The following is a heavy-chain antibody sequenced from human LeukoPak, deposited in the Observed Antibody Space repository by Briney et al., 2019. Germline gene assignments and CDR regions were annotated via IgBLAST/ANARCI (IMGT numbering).Heavy chain of an antibody. CDR3: ATLAESGSHTFDY. CDR1: GFTFSSYA. V-gene: IGHV3-23*01. J-gene: IGHJ4*02. Sequence: PGGSLRLSCAASGFTFSSYAMSWVRQAPGKGLEWVSAISGSGGSTYYADSVKGRFTISRDNPKNTLYLQMNSLSAEDTAVYYCATLAESGSHTFDYWGQGTLVTVSS. D-gene: IGHD1-26*01. CDR2: ISGSGGST.